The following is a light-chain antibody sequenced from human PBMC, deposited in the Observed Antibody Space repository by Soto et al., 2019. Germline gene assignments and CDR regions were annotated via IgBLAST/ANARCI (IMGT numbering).Light chain of an antibody. CDR3: HQSYSSWT. CDR1: QNIGSL. J-gene: IGKJ1*01. V-gene: IGKV1-39*01. CDR2: AAS. Sequence: DIPMTQSPSSLSPSVGDRVTITCRASQNIGSLLNWYQQKPGKAPNLLIYAASSLHSGVPSRFSGSGSGTDFTLTISSLQPEDFGTFFCHQSYSSWTFGQGTKVEIK.